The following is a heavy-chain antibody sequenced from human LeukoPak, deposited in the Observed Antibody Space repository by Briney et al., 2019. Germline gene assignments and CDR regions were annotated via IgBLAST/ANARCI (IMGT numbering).Heavy chain of an antibody. CDR1: GGSFSGYY. V-gene: IGHV4-34*01. CDR3: ARLNRGSGYGKVDY. D-gene: IGHD3-22*01. CDR2: INHSGST. Sequence: PSETLSLTCAVYGGSFSGYYWSWIRQPPGKGLEWIGGINHSGSTNYNPSLKSRVTISVDTSKNQFSLKLSSVTAADTAVYYCARLNRGSGYGKVDYWGQGTLVTVSS. J-gene: IGHJ4*02.